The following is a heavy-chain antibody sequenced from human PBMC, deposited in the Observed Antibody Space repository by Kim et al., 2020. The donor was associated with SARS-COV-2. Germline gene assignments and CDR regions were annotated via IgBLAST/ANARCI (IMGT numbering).Heavy chain of an antibody. J-gene: IGHJ4*02. Sequence: PVKGRFTISRDDSKNTLYLQMNSLKTEDTAVYYCTVLILTGYYTPAPFDYWGQGTLVTVSS. D-gene: IGHD3-9*01. CDR3: TVLILTGYYTPAPFDY. V-gene: IGHV3-15*01.